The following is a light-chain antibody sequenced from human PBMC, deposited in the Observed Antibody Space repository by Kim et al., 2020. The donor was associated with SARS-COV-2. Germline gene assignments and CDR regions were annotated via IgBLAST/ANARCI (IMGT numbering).Light chain of an antibody. CDR2: KAS. Sequence: ASVEDRVTITCRASQNIATWLAWYQHKPGKAPKLLVYKASTLESGVPSRFSGSGSETEFILTISSLQPDDFATYYCQHYNSYPYTFGQGTKLEI. J-gene: IGKJ2*01. CDR3: QHYNSYPYT. CDR1: QNIATW. V-gene: IGKV1-5*03.